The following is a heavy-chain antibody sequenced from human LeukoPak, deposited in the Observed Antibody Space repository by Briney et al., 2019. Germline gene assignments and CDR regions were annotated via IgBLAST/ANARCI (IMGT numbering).Heavy chain of an antibody. D-gene: IGHD3-16*02. CDR2: IIPIFGTA. V-gene: IGHV1-69*13. Sequence: ASVKVSCKASGGTFSSYAISWVRQAPGRGLEWMGGIIPIFGTANYAQKFQGRVTITADESTSTAYMELSSLRSEDTAVYYCVKSTGELSLGYFDYWGQGTLVTVSS. CDR1: GGTFSSYA. CDR3: VKSTGELSLGYFDY. J-gene: IGHJ4*02.